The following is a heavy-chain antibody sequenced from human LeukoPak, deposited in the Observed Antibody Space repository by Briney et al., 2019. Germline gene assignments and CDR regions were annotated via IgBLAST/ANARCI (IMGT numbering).Heavy chain of an antibody. Sequence: ASVNVSCKASGYTFTGYYMHWVRQAPGQGLEWMGWINPNSGGTNYAQKFQGRVTMTRDTSISTAYMELSRLRSDDTAVYYCARDPRSYGSGSYYTPPFDYWGQGTLVTVSS. V-gene: IGHV1-2*02. D-gene: IGHD3-10*01. CDR3: ARDPRSYGSGSYYTPPFDY. CDR2: INPNSGGT. CDR1: GYTFTGYY. J-gene: IGHJ4*02.